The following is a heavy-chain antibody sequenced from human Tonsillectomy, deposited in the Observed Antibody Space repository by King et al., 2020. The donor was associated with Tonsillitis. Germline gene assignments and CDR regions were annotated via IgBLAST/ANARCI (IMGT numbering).Heavy chain of an antibody. V-gene: IGHV4-4*02. D-gene: IGHD6-13*01. Sequence: VQLVESGPGLVKPSGTLSLTCTVSGGSINSDNWWSWVRQPPGKGLEWIGEIYHSGTTNYNPSLKRRLTMSVDKSKNQFSLNLNSVTAADTAVYYCASGRLGYSNSWYYFDYWGEGTLVTVSS. J-gene: IGHJ4*02. CDR2: IYHSGTT. CDR1: GGSINSDNW. CDR3: ASGRLGYSNSWYYFDY.